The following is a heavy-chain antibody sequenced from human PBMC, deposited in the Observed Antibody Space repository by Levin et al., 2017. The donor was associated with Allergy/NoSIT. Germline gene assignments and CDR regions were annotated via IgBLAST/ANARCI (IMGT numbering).Heavy chain of an antibody. Sequence: PGESLKISCKASGYTFTGYWIGWVRQMPGKGLELVGIIFPGDSDTRYSPSFQGQVTISADKYITTAHLQWSSLKASDTAMYYCVRQGHDMLIGYPPGYSDYWGQGTLVTVSS. CDR3: VRQGHDMLIGYPPGYSDY. J-gene: IGHJ4*02. V-gene: IGHV5-51*01. D-gene: IGHD3-9*01. CDR1: GYTFTGYW. CDR2: IFPGDSDT.